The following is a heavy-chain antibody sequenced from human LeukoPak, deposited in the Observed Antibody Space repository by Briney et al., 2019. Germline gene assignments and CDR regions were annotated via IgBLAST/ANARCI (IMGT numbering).Heavy chain of an antibody. CDR1: GYTFTSYG. V-gene: IGHV1-2*02. J-gene: IGHJ4*02. Sequence: ASVKVSCKASGYTFTSYGISWVRQAPGQGLEWMGWINPNSGGTNYAQKFQGRVTMTRDTSISTAYMELSRLRSDDTAVYYCARDRLDYYGSGSYYLPEEADYWGQGTLVTVSS. CDR2: INPNSGGT. D-gene: IGHD3-10*01. CDR3: ARDRLDYYGSGSYYLPEEADY.